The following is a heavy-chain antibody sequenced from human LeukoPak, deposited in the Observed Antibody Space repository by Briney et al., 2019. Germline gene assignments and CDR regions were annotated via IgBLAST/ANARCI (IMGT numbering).Heavy chain of an antibody. CDR2: IYTTGST. Sequence: SQTLSLTCTASGVSIANTFYYWNWLRQPAGKGLEWIGRIYTTGSTDYNPSLKRRVTISLDTARNQFSLKLSSVTAADTAVYYCARRQDGHDYWGQGTLVTVSS. V-gene: IGHV4-61*02. CDR1: GVSIANTFYY. J-gene: IGHJ4*02. CDR3: ARRQDGHDY.